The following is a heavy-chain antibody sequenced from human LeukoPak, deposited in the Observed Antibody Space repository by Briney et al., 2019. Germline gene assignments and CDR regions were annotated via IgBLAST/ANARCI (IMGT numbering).Heavy chain of an antibody. V-gene: IGHV4-34*09. CDR2: IYYSGST. CDR1: GGSFSGYY. Sequence: SETLSLTCAVYGGSFSGYYWSWIRQPPGKGLEWIGYIYYSGSTYYNPSLKSRVTISVDTSKNQFSLKLSSVTAADTAVYYCARGQDLDYWGQGTLVTVSS. CDR3: ARGQDLDY. J-gene: IGHJ4*02.